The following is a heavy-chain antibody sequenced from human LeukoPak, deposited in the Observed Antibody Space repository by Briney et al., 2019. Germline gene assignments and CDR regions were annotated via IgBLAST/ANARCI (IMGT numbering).Heavy chain of an antibody. CDR1: GFTFSDYY. CDR2: ISTSSSYT. Sequence: PGGSLRLSCAASGFTFSDYYMSWIRQAPGKGLEWVSYISTSSSYTNYADSVKGRFTISRDYAKNSLYLQMNSLRAEDTAVYYCARSPRIGELLDYWGQGTLVTVSS. D-gene: IGHD3-10*01. J-gene: IGHJ4*02. CDR3: ARSPRIGELLDY. V-gene: IGHV3-11*06.